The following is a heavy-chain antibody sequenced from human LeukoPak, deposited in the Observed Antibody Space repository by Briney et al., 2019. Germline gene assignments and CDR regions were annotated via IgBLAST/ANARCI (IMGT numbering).Heavy chain of an antibody. CDR1: GFTFSSYG. CDR2: ISYDGSNK. J-gene: IGHJ4*02. Sequence: GGSLRLSCAASGFTFSSYGMHWVRRAPGKGLEWVAVISYDGSNKYYADSVKGRFTISRDNSKNTLYLQMNSLRAEDTAVYYCAKSSKWLVLDYWGQGTLVTVSS. CDR3: AKSSKWLVLDY. D-gene: IGHD6-19*01. V-gene: IGHV3-30*18.